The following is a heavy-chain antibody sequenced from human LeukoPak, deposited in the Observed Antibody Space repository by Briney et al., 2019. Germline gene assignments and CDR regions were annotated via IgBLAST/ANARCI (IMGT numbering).Heavy chain of an antibody. D-gene: IGHD1-7*01. J-gene: IGHJ3*02. CDR2: IYYSGST. V-gene: IGHV4-30-4*08. Sequence: SQTLSLTCTVSGGSISSGDYYWSWIRQPPGKGLEWIGCIYYSGSTYYNPSLKSRVTISVDTSKNQSSLKLSSVTAADTAVYYCARDRLELQDAFDIWGQGTMVTVSS. CDR3: ARDRLELQDAFDI. CDR1: GGSISSGDYY.